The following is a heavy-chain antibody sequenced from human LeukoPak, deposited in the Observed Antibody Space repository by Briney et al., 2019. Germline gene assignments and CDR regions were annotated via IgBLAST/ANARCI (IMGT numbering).Heavy chain of an antibody. CDR2: INAGNGNT. CDR3: ARERARQWLVLYY. Sequence: GASVKVSCKASGYTFTSYAMHWVRQAPGQRLEWMGWINAGNGNTKYSQKFQGRVTITRDTSASTAYMELSSRRSEDTAVYYCARERARQWLVLYYWGQGTLVTVSS. D-gene: IGHD6-19*01. J-gene: IGHJ4*02. V-gene: IGHV1-3*01. CDR1: GYTFTSYA.